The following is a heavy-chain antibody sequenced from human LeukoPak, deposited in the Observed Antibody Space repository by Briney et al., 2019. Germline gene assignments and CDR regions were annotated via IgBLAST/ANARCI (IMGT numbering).Heavy chain of an antibody. CDR3: ARDLGQYYDTSDNWFDP. Sequence: PGGSLRLSCAASGFTLITYWMTWVRQAPGKGLEWVANINQDGSEKYYVGSVKGRFTISRDNARNSLYLQMNSLRAEDTAVYYCARDLGQYYDTSDNWFDPWGQGTLVTVSS. V-gene: IGHV3-7*01. J-gene: IGHJ5*02. CDR1: GFTLITYW. D-gene: IGHD3-22*01. CDR2: INQDGSEK.